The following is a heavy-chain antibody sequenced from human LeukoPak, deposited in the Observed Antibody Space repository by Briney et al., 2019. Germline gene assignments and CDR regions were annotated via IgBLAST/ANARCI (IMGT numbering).Heavy chain of an antibody. Sequence: GGSLRLSCAASGFTFGSYAMSWVRQAPGKGLEWVANIKQDGSEKYYVDSVKGRFTISRDNAKNSLYLQMNSLRAEDTAVYYCARDLQFLEWLFDYWGQGTLVTVSS. CDR2: IKQDGSEK. CDR1: GFTFGSYA. CDR3: ARDLQFLEWLFDY. V-gene: IGHV3-7*01. J-gene: IGHJ4*02. D-gene: IGHD3-3*01.